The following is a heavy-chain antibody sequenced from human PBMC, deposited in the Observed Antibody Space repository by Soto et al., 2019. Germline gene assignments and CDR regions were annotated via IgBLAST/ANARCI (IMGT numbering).Heavy chain of an antibody. CDR3: AKGSPPHDY. CDR2: FVSSRRRDYI. CDR1: GFTFSSYR. Sequence: GSLRLSCAASGFTFSSYRMNWVRQAPGKGLEWVSSFVSSRRRDYIYYADSVKGRFTISRDDAKNSLYLQMNSLRAEDTAVYYCAKGSPPHDYWGQGTLVTVSS. J-gene: IGHJ4*02. V-gene: IGHV3-21*01.